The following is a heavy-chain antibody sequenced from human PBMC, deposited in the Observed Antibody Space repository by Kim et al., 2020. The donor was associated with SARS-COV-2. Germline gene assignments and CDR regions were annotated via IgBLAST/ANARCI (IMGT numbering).Heavy chain of an antibody. CDR1: RFTFISYW. CDR3: ARDSRVGYNWRDDAFDI. CDR2: IKQDGSEK. J-gene: IGHJ3*02. D-gene: IGHD5-12*01. V-gene: IGHV3-7*01. Sequence: GSLRLSCAASRFTFISYWMSWVRQAPGKGPEWVASIKQDGSEKYYVDSVKGRFTISRDNAKDSLFLQMSSLRAEDTAVYYCARDSRVGYNWRDDAFDIWGHGTMVTVSS.